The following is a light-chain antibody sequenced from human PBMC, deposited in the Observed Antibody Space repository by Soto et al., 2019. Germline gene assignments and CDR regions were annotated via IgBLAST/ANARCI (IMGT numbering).Light chain of an antibody. J-gene: IGKJ5*01. CDR1: QTISSW. Sequence: DIRMTQSPSTLSGSVGDRVTITCRASQTISSWLAWYQQKPGKAPKVLIYDASRLESGVPSRFSGSGSGTEFTLTISGLLPEDFATYHCQQLNTLPFTFGQGTRLEIK. V-gene: IGKV1-5*01. CDR3: QQLNTLPFT. CDR2: DAS.